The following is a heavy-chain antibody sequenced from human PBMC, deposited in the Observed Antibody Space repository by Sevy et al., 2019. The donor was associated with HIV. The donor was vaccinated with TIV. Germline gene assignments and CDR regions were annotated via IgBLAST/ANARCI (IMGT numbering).Heavy chain of an antibody. Sequence: GGSLRLSCAASGFTFSSYAMSWVRQAPGKGLEWVSAISGSGGSTYYADTVKGRFTISRDNSKNTLYLQMNSLRAEDTAIYYCSNVGVLRGVRDAFDIWGQGTMVTVSS. D-gene: IGHD1-26*01. CDR2: ISGSGGST. V-gene: IGHV3-23*01. CDR3: SNVGVLRGVRDAFDI. CDR1: GFTFSSYA. J-gene: IGHJ3*02.